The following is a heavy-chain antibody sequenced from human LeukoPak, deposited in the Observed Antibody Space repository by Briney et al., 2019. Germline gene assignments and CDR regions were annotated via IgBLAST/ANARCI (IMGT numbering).Heavy chain of an antibody. CDR1: GGTFSSYA. CDR3: AREPDCGGDCSLDY. Sequence: ASVKVSCKASGGTFSSYAISWVRQAPGQGLEWMGGIIPIFGTANYAQKFQGRVTITADKSTSTAYMELSSLRSQDTAVYYCAREPDCGGDCSLDYWGQGTLVTVSS. D-gene: IGHD2-21*02. CDR2: IIPIFGTA. V-gene: IGHV1-69*06. J-gene: IGHJ4*02.